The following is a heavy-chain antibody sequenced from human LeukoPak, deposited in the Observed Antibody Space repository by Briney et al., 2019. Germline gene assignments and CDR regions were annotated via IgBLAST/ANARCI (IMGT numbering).Heavy chain of an antibody. CDR2: INPNSGGT. CDR3: ASLYGDYVASDY. J-gene: IGHJ4*02. CDR1: GYSFTVYY. V-gene: IGHV1-2*02. Sequence: GASVKVSCKASGYSFTVYYMHWVRQAPGQGLEWMGWINPNSGGTSYAQKFLGRVTMTRDTSISTAYMELSRLRSDDTAVYYCASLYGDYVASDYWGQGTLVTVSS. D-gene: IGHD4-17*01.